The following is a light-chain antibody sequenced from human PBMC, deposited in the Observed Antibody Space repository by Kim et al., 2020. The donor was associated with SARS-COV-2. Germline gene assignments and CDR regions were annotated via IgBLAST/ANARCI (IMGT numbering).Light chain of an antibody. CDR2: DIY. CDR3: LSYTISMASV. Sequence: QSVLTQPASVSGSPGQSITISCTGTSSDIGAYNYVSWFQQHPGRAPKLMISDIYKRPSGVSTRFSGSNSGNTAPLTISGLPAEDEAHYCLSYTISMASVFGGGTQLTVL. V-gene: IGLV2-14*03. J-gene: IGLJ2*01. CDR1: SSDIGAYNY.